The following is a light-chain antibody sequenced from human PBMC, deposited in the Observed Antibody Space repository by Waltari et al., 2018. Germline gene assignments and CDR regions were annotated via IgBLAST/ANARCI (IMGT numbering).Light chain of an antibody. V-gene: IGKV3-15*01. J-gene: IGKJ2*01. Sequence: EIVMTQSPATLSVSPGESATLSCKTSQTISANLACYQQKPGQPPRLLSYGASTRATGIPARFSGSGSGTEFTLTISGLLSEDFATYSCQQSYTTPYTFGQGTKLEI. CDR2: GAS. CDR3: QQSYTTPYT. CDR1: QTISAN.